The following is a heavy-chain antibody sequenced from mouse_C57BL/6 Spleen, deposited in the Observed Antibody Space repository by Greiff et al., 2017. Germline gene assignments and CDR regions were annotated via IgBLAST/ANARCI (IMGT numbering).Heavy chain of an antibody. V-gene: IGHV1-9*01. Sequence: VQLQQSGAELMKPGASVKLSCKATGYTFTGYWIEWVKQRPGHGLEWIGEILPGSGSTNYNEKFKGKATFTADTSSNTAYMQLSSLTTEDSAIYYCARGGIYYDYDGGLYAMDYWGQGTSVTVSS. CDR3: ARGGIYYDYDGGLYAMDY. J-gene: IGHJ4*01. CDR2: ILPGSGST. CDR1: GYTFTGYW. D-gene: IGHD2-4*01.